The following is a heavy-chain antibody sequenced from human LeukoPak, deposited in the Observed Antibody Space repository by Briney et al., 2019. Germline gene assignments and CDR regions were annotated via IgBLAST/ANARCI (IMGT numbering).Heavy chain of an antibody. J-gene: IGHJ5*02. CDR1: GYTFTGYY. V-gene: IGHV1-2*02. CDR3: ARETGYSSSAGNGYNWFDP. CDR2: INPNSGGT. D-gene: IGHD6-13*01. Sequence: ASVKVSCKASGYTFTGYYMHWVRQAPGQGLEWMGWINPNSGGTNYAQKFQGRVTMTRDTSISTAYMELSRLRSDDTAVYYCARETGYSSSAGNGYNWFDPWGQGTLVTVSS.